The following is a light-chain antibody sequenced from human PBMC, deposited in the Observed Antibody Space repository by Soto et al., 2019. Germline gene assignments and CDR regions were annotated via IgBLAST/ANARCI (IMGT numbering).Light chain of an antibody. CDR3: QQYGSSPPIT. CDR2: GAS. V-gene: IGKV3-20*01. J-gene: IGKJ5*01. CDR1: QSVSSSY. Sequence: ESVLTQSPGTLSLSQGQRSTRSCRASQSVSSSYLAWYQQKPGQAPRLLIYGASSRATGIPDRFSGSGSGTDFTLTISRLEPEDFAVYYCQQYGSSPPITLGQGSRLEIK.